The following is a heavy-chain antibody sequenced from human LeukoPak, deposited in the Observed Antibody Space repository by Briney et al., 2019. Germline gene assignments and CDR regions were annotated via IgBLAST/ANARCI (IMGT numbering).Heavy chain of an antibody. CDR3: ARSARVVVTGH. J-gene: IGHJ4*02. Sequence: PGGSLRLSCAASGFTFSSYWMHWVRQAPGKGLVWVSRINSDGSSTSYADSVKGRLTISRDNAKNTLYLQMNSLRAEDTAVYYCARSARVVVTGHWGQGTLVTVSS. V-gene: IGHV3-74*01. CDR2: INSDGSST. CDR1: GFTFSSYW. D-gene: IGHD2-21*02.